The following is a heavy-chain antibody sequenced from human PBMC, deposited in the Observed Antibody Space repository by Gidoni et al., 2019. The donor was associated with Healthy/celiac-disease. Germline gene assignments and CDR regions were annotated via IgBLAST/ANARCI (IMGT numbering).Heavy chain of an antibody. CDR2: IYYSGRT. V-gene: IGHV4-59*01. D-gene: IGHD3-10*01. CDR1: GGSISSYY. J-gene: IGHJ4*02. CDR3: ARDRGAGNAFDY. Sequence: QVQLQESGPGLVKPSATLSLTCTVSGGSISSYYWSWIRQPPGKGLEWLGYIYYSGRTNYNPSLKSRVTIAVDTSKNQFSLKLSSVTAADTAVYYCARDRGAGNAFDYWGQGTLVTVSS.